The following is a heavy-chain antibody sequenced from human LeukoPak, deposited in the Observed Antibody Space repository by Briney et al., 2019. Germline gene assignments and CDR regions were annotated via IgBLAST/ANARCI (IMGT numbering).Heavy chain of an antibody. V-gene: IGHV3-23*01. CDR2: ISGSGGST. Sequence: GGSLRLSCAASGFTFGSYAMSWVRQAPGKGLEWVSAISGSGGSTYYADSVKGRFTISRDNSKNTLYLQMNSLRAEDTAVYYCAKDNTVTPYYYYGMDVWGQGTTVTVSS. J-gene: IGHJ6*02. D-gene: IGHD4-17*01. CDR3: AKDNTVTPYYYYGMDV. CDR1: GFTFGSYA.